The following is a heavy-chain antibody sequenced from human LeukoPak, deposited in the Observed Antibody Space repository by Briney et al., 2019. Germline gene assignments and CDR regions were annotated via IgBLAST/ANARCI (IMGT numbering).Heavy chain of an antibody. Sequence: GGSLRLSCAASGFTFSSYAMSWVRQAPGKGLEWVSVISNSGGSTFYADSVKGRFTISRDNSKNTLYLQMSSLRAEDTAVYYCAKRHSDYFFDYWGQGTLVTVSS. CDR2: ISNSGGST. J-gene: IGHJ4*02. CDR3: AKRHSDYFFDY. CDR1: GFTFSSYA. D-gene: IGHD4-11*01. V-gene: IGHV3-23*01.